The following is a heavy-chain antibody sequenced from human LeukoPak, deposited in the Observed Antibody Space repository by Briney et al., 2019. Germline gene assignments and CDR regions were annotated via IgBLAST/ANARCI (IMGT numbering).Heavy chain of an antibody. CDR2: VYWDDDK. CDR1: GFSLTSDGVG. D-gene: IGHD3-9*01. V-gene: IGHV2-5*02. CDR3: AHGSTNIWLYYYDS. Sequence: SGPTPVKHTQTLTLTCNFSGFSLTSDGVGVGWIRQPPGKALERLAIVYWDDDKRYRQSLKNRLTITKDTSKNHVVLTMTNMDPVDTATYYCAHGSTNIWLYYYDSWGPGTLVTVSS. J-gene: IGHJ4*02.